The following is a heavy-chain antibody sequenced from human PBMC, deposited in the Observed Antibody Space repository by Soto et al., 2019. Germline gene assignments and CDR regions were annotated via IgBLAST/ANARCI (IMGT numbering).Heavy chain of an antibody. CDR3: AVGGIDY. J-gene: IGHJ4*02. CDR1: GYTFTNYY. Sequence: ASVKVSCKASGYTFTNYYVQWVRQAPGQGLEWMGVIHPDGGHTTYSQKFQDRVTMTRVTFTSTIYMELSSLRSEDTAVYYCAVGGIDYWGQGPLVIVSS. D-gene: IGHD6-25*01. CDR2: IHPDGGHT. V-gene: IGHV1-46*01.